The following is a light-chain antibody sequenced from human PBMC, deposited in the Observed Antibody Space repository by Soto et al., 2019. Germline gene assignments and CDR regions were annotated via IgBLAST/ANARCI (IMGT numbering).Light chain of an antibody. CDR1: QTISSW. CDR2: KAS. J-gene: IGKJ1*01. V-gene: IGKV1-5*03. Sequence: DIQMTQSPSTLSASMGGRVTMACRASQTISSWLAWYQQKPGKAPKLLIYKASTLKSGVPSRFSGSGSGTEFTLTISSLQPDDFATYYCQHYNSYSEAFGQGTKVDIK. CDR3: QHYNSYSEA.